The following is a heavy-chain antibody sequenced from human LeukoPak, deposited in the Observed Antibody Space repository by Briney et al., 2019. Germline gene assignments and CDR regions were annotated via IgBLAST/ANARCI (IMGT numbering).Heavy chain of an antibody. Sequence: ASVKVSCKASGGTFSSYAISWVRQAPGQGLEWMGGIIPIFGTANYAQKFQGRVTITADESTSTAYMGLSSLRSEDTAVYCCARNHYVWGSYRFDYWGQGTLVTVSS. D-gene: IGHD3-16*02. CDR1: GGTFSSYA. CDR3: ARNHYVWGSYRFDY. J-gene: IGHJ4*02. V-gene: IGHV1-69*13. CDR2: IIPIFGTA.